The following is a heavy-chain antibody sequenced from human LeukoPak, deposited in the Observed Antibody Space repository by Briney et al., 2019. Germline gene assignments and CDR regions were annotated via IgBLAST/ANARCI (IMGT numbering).Heavy chain of an antibody. CDR3: AKCRGKQQLVDFDY. J-gene: IGHJ4*02. D-gene: IGHD6-13*01. Sequence: PSETLSLTCTVSGGSISSSSYYWGWIRQPPGKGPEWVSVVSGSGGSTYYADSVKGRFTISRDNSMNTLYLQMNSLRAEDTAVYYCAKCRGKQQLVDFDYWGQGTLVTVSS. CDR2: VSGSGGST. CDR1: GGSISSSSYY. V-gene: IGHV3-23*01.